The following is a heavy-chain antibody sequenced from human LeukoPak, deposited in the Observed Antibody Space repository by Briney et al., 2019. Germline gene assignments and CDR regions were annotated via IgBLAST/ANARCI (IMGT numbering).Heavy chain of an antibody. CDR2: ITSRSSHI. D-gene: IGHD1-14*01. V-gene: IGHV3-21*01. CDR3: ARVTQGATTENYFSYYMDG. CDR1: GVAFNSYT. J-gene: IGHJ6*03. Sequence: GGSLRLSCEASGVAFNSYTITWVRQAPGKGLESVSSITSRSSHIYIADSVKGRFTISRDNAKNSLFLQMSSLRVEDTAVYYCARVTQGATTENYFSYYMDGGAKGPRSPSP.